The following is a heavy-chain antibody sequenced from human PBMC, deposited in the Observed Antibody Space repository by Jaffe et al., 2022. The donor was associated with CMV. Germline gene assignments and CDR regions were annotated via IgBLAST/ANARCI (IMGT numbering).Heavy chain of an antibody. V-gene: IGHV3-7*03. CDR1: GFTFSSYW. CDR3: ARDPEEDAGAFDI. CDR2: IKQDGSEK. J-gene: IGHJ3*02. Sequence: EVQLVESGGGLVQPGGSLRLSCAASGFTFSSYWMSWVRQAPGKGLEWVANIKQDGSEKYYVDSVKGRFTISRDNAKNSLYLQMNSLRAEDTAVYYCARDPEEDAGAFDIWGQGTMVTVSS.